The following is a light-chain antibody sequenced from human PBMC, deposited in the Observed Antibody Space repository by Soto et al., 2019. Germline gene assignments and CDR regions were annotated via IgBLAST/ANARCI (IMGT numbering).Light chain of an antibody. Sequence: EIVLTQSPGSLSLSPGERATLSCRASQSVDSSFFAWYQQKPGQDPRLLIYGASNRATGIPDRFSGSGSGTDFTLTISRLEPEDFAVYYCQQYVSSVTFGQGTKVEIK. CDR2: GAS. V-gene: IGKV3-20*01. CDR1: QSVDSSF. J-gene: IGKJ1*01. CDR3: QQYVSSVT.